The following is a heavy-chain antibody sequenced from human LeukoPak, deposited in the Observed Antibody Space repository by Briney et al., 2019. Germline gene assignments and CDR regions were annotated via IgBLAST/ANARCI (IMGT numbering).Heavy chain of an antibody. D-gene: IGHD2-2*01. CDR2: ISWNSGNI. V-gene: IGHV3-9*01. Sequence: GGSLRLSCAASGFTFDDYAMHWVRQAPGKGLEWVSSISWNSGNIAYADSVQGRFTISRDNAKDSLSLQMNSLRPEDTALYYCAKEYFSTTSCYYYGMDVWGQGTTVNGS. CDR1: GFTFDDYA. CDR3: AKEYFSTTSCYYYGMDV. J-gene: IGHJ6*02.